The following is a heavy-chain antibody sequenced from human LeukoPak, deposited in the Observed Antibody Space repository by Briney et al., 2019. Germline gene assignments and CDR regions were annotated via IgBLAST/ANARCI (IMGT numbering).Heavy chain of an antibody. CDR2: ISYSGGT. CDR3: ARIVVGATFDY. CDR1: GGSISSGGYY. J-gene: IGHJ4*02. D-gene: IGHD1-26*01. V-gene: IGHV4-31*03. Sequence: SQTLSLTCTVSGGSISSGGYYWSWVRQYPGKGLEWIGYISYSGGTYYNPSLKSRIDISVDTSKNQFLLKLSSMTAADTAVYFCARIVVGATFDYWGQGTLVSVSS.